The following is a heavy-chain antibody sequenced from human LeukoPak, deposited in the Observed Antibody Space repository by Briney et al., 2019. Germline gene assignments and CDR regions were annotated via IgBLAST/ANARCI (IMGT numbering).Heavy chain of an antibody. CDR1: GYTFTDYH. V-gene: IGHV1-2*02. Sequence: ASVKVSCKASGYTFTDYHMHWVRQAPGQGLEWMGWINPNSGGRNYAQKFQGRVTMSRDTSISTVYMELTRLRSDDTAVCYCAREGAMVRGEPRYYNYYYMDVWGTGTTVTVS. CDR3: AREGAMVRGEPRYYNYYYMDV. D-gene: IGHD3-10*01. CDR2: INPNSGGR. J-gene: IGHJ6*03.